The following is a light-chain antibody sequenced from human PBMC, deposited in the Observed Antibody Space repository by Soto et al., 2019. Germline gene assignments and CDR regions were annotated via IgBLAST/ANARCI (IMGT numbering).Light chain of an antibody. Sequence: EIVLTQSPATLSLSPGERATLSCRASQSVSSFFGWYQQKPGQAPRLLIYHASNRAPGIPARFSGSGSGTDFTLTISSLEPEDFAVYYCQQRSNWPLTFGPGTKVDIK. V-gene: IGKV3-11*01. CDR3: QQRSNWPLT. J-gene: IGKJ3*01. CDR1: QSVSSF. CDR2: HAS.